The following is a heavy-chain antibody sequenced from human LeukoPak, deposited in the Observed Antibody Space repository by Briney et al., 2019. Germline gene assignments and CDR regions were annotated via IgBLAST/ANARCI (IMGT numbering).Heavy chain of an antibody. CDR2: TNHSGST. D-gene: IGHD3-16*02. Sequence: SETLSLTCAVYGGSFSVYYWSWIRQPPGKGLEWIGETNHSGSTNYNPSLKSRVTISVDTSKNQFSLKLSSVTAAATAVYYCARGRGDYVWGSYRWYYFDYWGQGTLVTVSS. CDR3: ARGRGDYVWGSYRWYYFDY. CDR1: GGSFSVYY. V-gene: IGHV4-34*01. J-gene: IGHJ4*02.